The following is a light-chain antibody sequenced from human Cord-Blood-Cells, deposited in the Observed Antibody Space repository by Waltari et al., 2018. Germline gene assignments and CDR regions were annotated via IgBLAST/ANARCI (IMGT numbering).Light chain of an antibody. J-gene: IGLJ3*02. CDR1: SSNIGSNY. CDR2: RNN. Sequence: QSVLTQRPSASGTPGQRVTISCSGSSSNIGSNYVYWYQQLPGTAPKLLIYRNNQRPSGVPDRFSGSKSGTSASLAISGLRSEDEADYYCAAWDDSLSGRVFGGGTKLTVL. V-gene: IGLV1-47*01. CDR3: AAWDDSLSGRV.